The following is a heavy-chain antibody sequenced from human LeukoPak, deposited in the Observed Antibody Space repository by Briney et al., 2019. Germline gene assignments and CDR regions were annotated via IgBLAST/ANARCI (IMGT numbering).Heavy chain of an antibody. V-gene: IGHV1-2*02. Sequence: ASVKVSCKASGYTFTGYYMHWVRQAPGQGLEWMGWINPNSGGTNYAQKFQDRVTMTRDTSISTDYMELSRLRYDETAVYYCARSPDILTGENFDYWGQGTLVTVSS. CDR2: INPNSGGT. CDR1: GYTFTGYY. D-gene: IGHD3-9*01. J-gene: IGHJ4*02. CDR3: ARSPDILTGENFDY.